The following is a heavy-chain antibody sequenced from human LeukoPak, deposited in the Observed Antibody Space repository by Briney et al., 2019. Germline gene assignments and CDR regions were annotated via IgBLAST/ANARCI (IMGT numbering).Heavy chain of an antibody. V-gene: IGHV3-15*01. CDR3: TTETYYYYGMDV. Sequence: GGSLRLSCAASGFTFSDAWMSWVRQAPGKGLEWVARIKSNTNGGTTDYAAPVKGRFTISRDDSKNTLYLQMNSLKTEDTAVYYCTTETYYYYGMDVWGQGTTVTVSS. J-gene: IGHJ6*02. CDR1: GFTFSDAW. CDR2: IKSNTNGGTT.